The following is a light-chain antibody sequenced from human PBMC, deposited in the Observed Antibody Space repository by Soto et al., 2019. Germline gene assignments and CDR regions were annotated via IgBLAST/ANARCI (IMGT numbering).Light chain of an antibody. V-gene: IGKV3-20*01. CDR3: HQYGSSITWT. CDR1: QSVTSNY. J-gene: IGKJ1*01. Sequence: EVVLTQSPGTVSLSPGERATLSCRASQSVTSNYLAWYQQKPGQAPRLLIYAASSRATGIPDRFGGSGSGTDFTLSISRLEPEDFAVYYCHQYGSSITWTFGQGTKVEIK. CDR2: AAS.